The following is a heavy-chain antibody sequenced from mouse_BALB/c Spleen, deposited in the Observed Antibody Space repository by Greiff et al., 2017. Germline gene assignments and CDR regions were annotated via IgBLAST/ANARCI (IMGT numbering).Heavy chain of an antibody. J-gene: IGHJ1*01. D-gene: IGHD1-1*01. Sequence: VHLVESGPGLVAPSQSLSITCTVSGFSLTGYGVNWVRQPPGKGLEWLGMIWGDGSTDYNSALKSRLSISKDNSKSQVFLKMNSLQTDDTARYYCARDLQHYGSSYWYFDVWGAGTTVTVSS. V-gene: IGHV2-6-7*01. CDR1: GFSLTGYG. CDR2: IWGDGST. CDR3: ARDLQHYGSSYWYFDV.